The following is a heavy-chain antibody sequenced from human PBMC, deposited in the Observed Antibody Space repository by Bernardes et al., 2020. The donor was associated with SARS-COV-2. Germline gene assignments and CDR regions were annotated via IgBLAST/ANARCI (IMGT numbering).Heavy chain of an antibody. V-gene: IGHV4-31*03. CDR1: GGSISSGGYY. J-gene: IGHJ4*02. Sequence: SETLSLTCTVSGGSISSGGYYWSWIRQHPGKGLEWIGYIYYSGSTYYNPSLKSRGTISVDTSKNQFSLKLSSVTAADTAVYYCARDFESAVGYYFDYCSQVTLVTVSS. CDR3: ARDFESAVGYYFDY. CDR2: IYYSGST. D-gene: IGHD3-9*01.